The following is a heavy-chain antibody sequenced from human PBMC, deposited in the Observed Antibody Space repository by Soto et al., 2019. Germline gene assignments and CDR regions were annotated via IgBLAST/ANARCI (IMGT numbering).Heavy chain of an antibody. CDR2: IYWDDDK. Sequence: QITLKESGPTLVKPTQTLTLTCTFSAFSLSTGGVGVGWIRQPPGKALEWLTLIYWDDDKRYSPSLRSRLTITKDTSNKQVVLTMTNMDPVDTATYYCIQSRCGGDCLQSYASYYDYGMDVWGQGTTVTVSS. CDR1: AFSLSTGGVG. V-gene: IGHV2-5*02. CDR3: IQSRCGGDCLQSYASYYDYGMDV. D-gene: IGHD2-21*02. J-gene: IGHJ6*02.